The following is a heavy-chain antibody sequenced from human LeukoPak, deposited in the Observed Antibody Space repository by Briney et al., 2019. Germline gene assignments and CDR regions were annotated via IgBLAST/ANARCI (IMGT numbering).Heavy chain of an antibody. CDR3: ATQSYSSGWYSIFDY. D-gene: IGHD6-19*01. Sequence: GESLKISCKGSGYSFTSYWIGWVRQMPGKGLEWMGIIYPGDSDTRYSPSFQGQVTISADKSISTAYLQWSSLKASDTAMYYCATQSYSSGWYSIFDYWGQGTLVTVSS. CDR1: GYSFTSYW. J-gene: IGHJ4*02. V-gene: IGHV5-51*01. CDR2: IYPGDSDT.